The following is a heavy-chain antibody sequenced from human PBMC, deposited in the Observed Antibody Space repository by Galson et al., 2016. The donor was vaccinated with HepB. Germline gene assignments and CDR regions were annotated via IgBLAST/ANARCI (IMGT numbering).Heavy chain of an antibody. CDR2: LTWNGGII. J-gene: IGHJ4*02. D-gene: IGHD6-19*01. Sequence: SLRLSCAASGFIFGDYAMSWVRQSPGKGLQWVSGLTWNGGIICYADSVKGRFTISRDNARNFLFLQMNNLRSEDTALYCCAKGIVLGWSDYWGPGTLVSVSS. V-gene: IGHV3-9*01. CDR1: GFIFGDYA. CDR3: AKGIVLGWSDY.